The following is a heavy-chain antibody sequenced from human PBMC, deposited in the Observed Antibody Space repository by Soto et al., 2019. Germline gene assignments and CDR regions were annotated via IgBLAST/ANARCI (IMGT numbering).Heavy chain of an antibody. Sequence: QVQLVESGGGVVQPGRSLRLSCAASGFTFSSYGMHWVRQAPGKGLEWVAVISYDGSNKYYADSVKGRFTISRDNSKNTLYLQMNSLRAEDTAVYYCAKRRIVGATKMDYFDYWGQGTLVTVSS. CDR1: GFTFSSYG. CDR2: ISYDGSNK. V-gene: IGHV3-30*18. CDR3: AKRRIVGATKMDYFDY. J-gene: IGHJ4*02. D-gene: IGHD1-26*01.